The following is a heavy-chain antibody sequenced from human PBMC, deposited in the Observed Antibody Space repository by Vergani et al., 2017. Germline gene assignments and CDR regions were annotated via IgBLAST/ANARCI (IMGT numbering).Heavy chain of an antibody. CDR3: RSGYSSGHAKYYFDY. CDR1: GYTFTGYY. CDR2: INPTSGGT. J-gene: IGHJ4*02. V-gene: IGHV1-2*02. D-gene: IGHD6-19*01. Sequence: QVHLVQSGAEVKKPGASVKVSCKASGYTFTGYYMHWVRQAPGQGLEWMGWINPTSGGTNYAQKFQGRVTMTRVTSISTAYMELSRLRSDDTAVYYCRSGYSSGHAKYYFDYWGQGTLVTVSS.